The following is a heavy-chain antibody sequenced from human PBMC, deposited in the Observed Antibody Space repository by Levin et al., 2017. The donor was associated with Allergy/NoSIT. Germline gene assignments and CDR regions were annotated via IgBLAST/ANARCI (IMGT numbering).Heavy chain of an antibody. CDR2: IYYSGST. V-gene: IGHV4-39*01. CDR3: ARKAYGGNSHFDY. J-gene: IGHJ4*02. CDR1: GGSISSSSYY. D-gene: IGHD4-23*01. Sequence: SETLSLTCTVSGGSISSSSYYWGWIRQPPGKGLEWIGSIYYSGSTYYNPSLKSRVTISVDTSKNQFSLKLSSVTAADTAVYYCARKAYGGNSHFDYWGQGTLVTVSS.